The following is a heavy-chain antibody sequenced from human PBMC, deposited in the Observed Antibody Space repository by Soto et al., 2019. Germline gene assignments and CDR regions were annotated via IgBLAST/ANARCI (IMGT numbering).Heavy chain of an antibody. CDR2: IYYSGST. CDR3: ARPGIAARSHYFDY. J-gene: IGHJ4*02. Sequence: SETLSLTCTVSGGSISSSSYYWGWIRQPPGKGLEWIGSIYYSGSTYYNPSLKSRVTISVDTSKNQFSLKLSSVTAADTAVYYCARPGIAARSHYFDYWGQGTLVTVSS. CDR1: GGSISSSSYY. D-gene: IGHD6-6*01. V-gene: IGHV4-39*01.